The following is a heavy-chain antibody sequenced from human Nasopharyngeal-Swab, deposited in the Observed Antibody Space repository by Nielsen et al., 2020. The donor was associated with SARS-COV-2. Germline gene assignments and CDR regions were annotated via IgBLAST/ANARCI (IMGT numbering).Heavy chain of an antibody. CDR3: AREMASFDT. D-gene: IGHD5-24*01. J-gene: IGHJ4*02. V-gene: IGHV4-39*07. CDR2: IYYSGST. Sequence: SETLSLTCTVSGGSISSSSYYWGWIRQPPGKGLEWIGSIYYSGSTNYNPSLKSRVTISVDTSRNQFSLKLTSVTAADTAVYYCAREMASFDTWGQGTLVTVSS. CDR1: GGSISSSSYY.